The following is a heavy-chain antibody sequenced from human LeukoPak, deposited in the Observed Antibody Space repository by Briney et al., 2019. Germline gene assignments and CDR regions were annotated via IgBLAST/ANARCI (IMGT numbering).Heavy chain of an antibody. J-gene: IGHJ4*02. CDR3: ARVGYYESSGYYEY. V-gene: IGHV1-2*06. CDR1: GYTLTDYY. D-gene: IGHD3-22*01. CDR2: INPNSGGT. Sequence: ASVKVSCKASGYTLTDYYMHWVRQAPGQGLEWMGRINPNSGGTNYAQKFQGRVTMTRDTSISTVYMELSRLRSDDTAVYYCARVGYYESSGYYEYWGQGTLDTVSS.